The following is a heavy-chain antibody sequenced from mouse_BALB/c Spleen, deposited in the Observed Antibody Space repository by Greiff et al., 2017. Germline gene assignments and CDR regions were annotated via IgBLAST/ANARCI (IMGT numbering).Heavy chain of an antibody. D-gene: IGHD1-1*02. V-gene: IGHV1-54*01. CDR1: GYAFTNYL. CDR2: INPGSGGT. J-gene: IGHJ2*01. CDR3: ARWGYGPFDY. Sequence: VQLVESGAELVRPGTSVKVSCKASGYAFTNYLIEWVKQRPGQGLEWIGVINPGSGGTNYNEKFKGKATLTADKSSSTAYMQLSSLTSDDSAVYFCARWGYGPFDYWGQGTTLTVSS.